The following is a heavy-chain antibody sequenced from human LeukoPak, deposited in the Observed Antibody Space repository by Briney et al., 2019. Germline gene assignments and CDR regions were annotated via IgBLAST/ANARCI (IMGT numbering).Heavy chain of an antibody. CDR2: IYHSGST. CDR3: ARSRDGYNHDAFDI. D-gene: IGHD5-24*01. J-gene: IGHJ3*02. V-gene: IGHV4-30-2*01. CDR1: GGSISGGGYS. Sequence: SETLSLTCAVSGGSISGGGYSWSWIRQPPGKGLEWIGYIYHSGSTYYNPSLKSRVTISVDRSKNQFSLKLSSVTAADTAVYYCARSRDGYNHDAFDIWGQGTMVTVSS.